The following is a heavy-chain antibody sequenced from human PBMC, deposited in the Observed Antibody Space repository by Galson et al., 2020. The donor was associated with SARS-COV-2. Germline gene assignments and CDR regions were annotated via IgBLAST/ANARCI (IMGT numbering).Heavy chain of an antibody. J-gene: IGHJ4*02. Sequence: SETLSLTCTVSGGSISSGGYYWSWIRQHPGKGLEWIGYIYYSRSTYYNPSLKSRVTISVDTTKNQFSLKLSSVTAADTAVYCCAGLPAAAGTWYFDYWGQGTLVTVSS. CDR2: IYYSRST. CDR3: AGLPAAAGTWYFDY. V-gene: IGHV4-31*03. D-gene: IGHD6-13*01. CDR1: GGSISSGGYY.